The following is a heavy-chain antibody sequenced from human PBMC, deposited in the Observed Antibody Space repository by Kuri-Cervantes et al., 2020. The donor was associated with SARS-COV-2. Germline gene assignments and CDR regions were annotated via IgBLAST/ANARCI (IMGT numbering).Heavy chain of an antibody. J-gene: IGHJ4*02. D-gene: IGHD3-3*01. CDR1: GGSVSSGSYY. V-gene: IGHV4-61*01. Sequence: GPLRLSCTVSGGSVSSGSYYWSWIRQPPGKGLEWIGYIYYSGSTNYNPSLKSRVTISVDTSKNQFSLKLSSVTAADTAVYYCARRHYDFWSGYYLDYWGQGTLVTVSS. CDR2: IYYSGST. CDR3: ARRHYDFWSGYYLDY.